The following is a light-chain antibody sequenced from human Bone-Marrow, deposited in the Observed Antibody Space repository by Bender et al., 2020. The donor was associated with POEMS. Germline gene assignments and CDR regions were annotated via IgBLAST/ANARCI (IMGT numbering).Light chain of an antibody. CDR2: SNN. Sequence: QSVLTQPPSASGTPGQTVTISCSGSSSNIESNSVNWYQQFPGTAPKLLIYSNNQRPSGVPDRFSGSKSGTSASLALRGLQSEDEADYYCAAWHDSLNGPVVFGGGTKLTVL. V-gene: IGLV1-44*01. J-gene: IGLJ2*01. CDR3: AAWHDSLNGPVV. CDR1: SSNIESNS.